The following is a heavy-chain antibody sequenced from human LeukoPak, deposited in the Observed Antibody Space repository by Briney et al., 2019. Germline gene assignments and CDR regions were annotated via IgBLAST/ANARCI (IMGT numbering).Heavy chain of an antibody. Sequence: GGSLRLSCAASGFTFSSYGMHWVRQAPGKGLEWVAVISYVGSNKYYADSVKGRFTISRDNSKNTLYLQMNSLRAEDTAVYYCAKPDYYDYYDSSGPNNDAFDIWGQGTMVTVSS. J-gene: IGHJ3*02. CDR2: ISYVGSNK. D-gene: IGHD3-22*01. CDR3: AKPDYYDYYDSSGPNNDAFDI. CDR1: GFTFSSYG. V-gene: IGHV3-30*18.